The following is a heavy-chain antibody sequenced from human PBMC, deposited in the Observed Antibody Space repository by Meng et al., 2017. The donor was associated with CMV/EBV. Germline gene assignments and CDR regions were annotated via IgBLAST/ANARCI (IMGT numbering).Heavy chain of an antibody. V-gene: IGHV1-69*10. Sequence: SVKVSCKASGGTFSSYAISWVRQAPGQGLEWMGGIIPILGIANYAQKFQGRVTITADKSTSTAYMELSSLRSEDTAMYYCARDGGVGAGGYYYYGMDVWGQGTTVTVSS. CDR3: ARDGGVGAGGYYYYGMDV. CDR1: GGTFSSYA. CDR2: IIPILGIA. J-gene: IGHJ6*02. D-gene: IGHD1-26*01.